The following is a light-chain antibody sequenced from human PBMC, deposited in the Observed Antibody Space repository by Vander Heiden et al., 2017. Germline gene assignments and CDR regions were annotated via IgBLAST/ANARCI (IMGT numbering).Light chain of an antibody. V-gene: IGKV1-8*01. Sequence: AIRITQSPSSLSASTGDRVTITCRASQGISSYLAWYQQKPGKAPKLLIYAASTLQSGVPSRFSGSGSGTDFTLTISCLQSEDFATYYCQQYDSYPITIGGGTKVEIK. CDR3: QQYDSYPIT. J-gene: IGKJ4*01. CDR2: AAS. CDR1: QGISSY.